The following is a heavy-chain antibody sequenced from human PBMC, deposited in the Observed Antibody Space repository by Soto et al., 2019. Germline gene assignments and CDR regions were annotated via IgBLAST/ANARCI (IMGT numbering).Heavy chain of an antibody. D-gene: IGHD3-3*01. J-gene: IGHJ6*02. CDR3: ARGSSGNYDFWSGYPTTYYYYGMDV. V-gene: IGHV4-61*01. Sequence: PWETLSLTCTVSGGSVSSGSYYWSWIRQPPGKGLEWIGYIYYSGSTNYNPSLKSRVTISVDTSKNQFSLKLSSVTAADTAVYYCARGSSGNYDFWSGYPTTYYYYGMDVWGQGTTVTVSS. CDR1: GGSVSSGSYY. CDR2: IYYSGST.